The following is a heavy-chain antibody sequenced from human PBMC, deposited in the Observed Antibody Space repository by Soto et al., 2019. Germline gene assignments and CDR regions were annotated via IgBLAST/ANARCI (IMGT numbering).Heavy chain of an antibody. CDR3: ARVGSSCHSGGCYYYYCLGV. V-gene: IGHV4-61*01. J-gene: IGHJ6*02. CDR1: GDSVGNGPYY. CDR2: IYYSGST. Sequence: QVRLQESGPGLVKPSETLSLSCLVSGDSVGNGPYYWSWIRQSPGEGLEWIAYIYYSGSTNVNPSLESRFNISIDMSKNQFFLELRSVTAADAAVYFCARVGSSCHSGGCYYYYCLGVWGQGTTVAISS. D-gene: IGHD1-26*01.